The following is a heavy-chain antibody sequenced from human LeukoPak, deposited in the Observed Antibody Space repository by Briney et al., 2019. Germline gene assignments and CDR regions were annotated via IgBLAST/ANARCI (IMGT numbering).Heavy chain of an antibody. Sequence: ASVKVSCKASGYTVTSYYMHWVRQAPGQGLEWMGIINPSGGSTSYAQKFQGRVTMTRDTSTSTVYMELSSLRSEDTAVYYCASSVGSYYFDDAFDIWGQGTMVTVSS. CDR3: ASSVGSYYFDDAFDI. V-gene: IGHV1-46*01. J-gene: IGHJ3*02. D-gene: IGHD1-26*01. CDR2: INPSGGST. CDR1: GYTVTSYY.